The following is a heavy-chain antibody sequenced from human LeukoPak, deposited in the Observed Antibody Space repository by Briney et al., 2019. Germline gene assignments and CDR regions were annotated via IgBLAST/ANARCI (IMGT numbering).Heavy chain of an antibody. CDR1: GYTFTSYG. J-gene: IGHJ6*03. V-gene: IGHV1-8*03. CDR2: MNPNSGNT. Sequence: ASVKVSCKASGYTFTSYGIIWVRQATGQGLEWMGWMNPNSGNTGYAQKFQGRVTITRNTSISTAYMELSSLRSEDTAVYYCARAEWYSSSWYYRSYYYYYMDVWGKGTTVTVSS. D-gene: IGHD6-13*01. CDR3: ARAEWYSSSWYYRSYYYYYMDV.